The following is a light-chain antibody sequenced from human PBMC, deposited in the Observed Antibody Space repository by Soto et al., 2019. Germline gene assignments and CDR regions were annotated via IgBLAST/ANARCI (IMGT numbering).Light chain of an antibody. CDR1: SSDVGGYNY. Sequence: QSVLTQPPSVSGAPGQRVTISCTGTSSDVGGYNYVSWYQQHPGKAPKLMIYEVSNRPSGVSNRFSGSKSGNTASLTISGLQAEDEADYYCSSYTSSSTLSFGTGTKVTV. CDR3: SSYTSSSTLS. CDR2: EVS. J-gene: IGLJ1*01. V-gene: IGLV2-14*01.